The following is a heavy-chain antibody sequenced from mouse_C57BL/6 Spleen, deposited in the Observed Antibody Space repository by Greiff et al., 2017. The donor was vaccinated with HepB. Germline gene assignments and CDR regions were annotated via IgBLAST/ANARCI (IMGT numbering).Heavy chain of an antibody. CDR2: IHPNSGST. CDR3: ARDYGSSSWYFDV. V-gene: IGHV1-64*01. D-gene: IGHD1-1*01. Sequence: QVQLQHPGAELVKPGASVKLSCKASGYTFTSYWMHWVKQRPGQGLEWIGMIHPNSGSTNYNEKFKSKATLTVDKSSSTAYMQLSSLTSEDSAVYYCARDYGSSSWYFDVWGTGTTVTVSS. J-gene: IGHJ1*03. CDR1: GYTFTSYW.